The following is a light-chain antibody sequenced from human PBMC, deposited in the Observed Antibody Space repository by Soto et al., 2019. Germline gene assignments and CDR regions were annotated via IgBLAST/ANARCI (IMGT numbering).Light chain of an antibody. Sequence: QSALTQPASVSGSPGQSITISCTGTSSDFGGYHYVSWYQLLPGKAPKLILFEVSIRPSGVSYRFSGSKSGNTASLTISWLRAEDEADYFCSSYSISTAYLFRTGTKVTVL. CDR1: SSDFGGYHY. CDR2: EVS. CDR3: SSYSISTAYL. V-gene: IGLV2-14*01. J-gene: IGLJ1*01.